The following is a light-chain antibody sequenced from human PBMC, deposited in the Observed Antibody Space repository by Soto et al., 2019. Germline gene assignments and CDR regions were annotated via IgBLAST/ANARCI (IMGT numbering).Light chain of an antibody. Sequence: DIRMTQSPSSLSASVGDRVTITCRASQSIRSYLNWYQQKPGKVPNVLIYASSNLQSGVPSRFSGSGSGTDFTLTISSLQPEDFATYYCQQNYITPWTFGQGTKVEIK. CDR3: QQNYITPWT. V-gene: IGKV1-39*01. CDR2: ASS. J-gene: IGKJ1*01. CDR1: QSIRSY.